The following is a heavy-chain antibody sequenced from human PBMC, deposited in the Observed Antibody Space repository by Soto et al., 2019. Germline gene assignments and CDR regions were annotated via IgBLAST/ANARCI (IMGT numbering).Heavy chain of an antibody. CDR3: ARYSLPRCSFQY. J-gene: IGHJ4*02. CDR1: GFTCSIYW. Sequence: EVQLVESGGGFVQPAGSLRLSCAASGFTCSIYWMSWVRQAPVKGLEWVANIKQDGSEEYYVDSVKGRFTISRDKAKKSLYLAMTSLRAADTAVYYCARYSLPRCSFQYWGQGTPVTGAS. CDR2: IKQDGSEE. V-gene: IGHV3-7*01. D-gene: IGHD2-15*01.